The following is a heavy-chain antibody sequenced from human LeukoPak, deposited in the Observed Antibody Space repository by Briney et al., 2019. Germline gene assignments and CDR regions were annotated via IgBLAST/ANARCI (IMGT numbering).Heavy chain of an antibody. CDR2: IRYDGSEK. CDR1: GFTFNNYW. Sequence: GGSLRLSCEASGFTFNNYWMSWVRQAPGKGLEWVANIRYDGSEKYYVDSVKGRFTISRDNAKKSVYLQMNSLRAEDTAVYYCARRAGAYSHPYDYWGQGTLVTVSS. J-gene: IGHJ4*02. CDR3: ARRAGAYSHPYDY. D-gene: IGHD4/OR15-4a*01. V-gene: IGHV3-7*03.